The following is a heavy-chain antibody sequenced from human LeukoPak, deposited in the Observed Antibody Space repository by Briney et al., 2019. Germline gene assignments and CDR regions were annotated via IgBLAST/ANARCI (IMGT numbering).Heavy chain of an antibody. CDR3: ARGHFELWH. D-gene: IGHD1-7*01. J-gene: IGHJ1*01. CDR1: GFTLSDYY. V-gene: IGHV3-11*06. CDR2: ISDRSSYI. Sequence: GGSLRLSCAASGFTLSDYYMSWIRQAPGKGLEWVAYISDRSSYINYADSVTGRFTISRDNAKNSLYLQMNSLRAEDTAVYYCARGHFELWHWGQGTLVTVSS.